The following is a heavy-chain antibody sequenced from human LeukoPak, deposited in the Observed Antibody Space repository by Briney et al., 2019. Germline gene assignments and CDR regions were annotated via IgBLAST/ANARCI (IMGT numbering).Heavy chain of an antibody. Sequence: SVKVSCKASGGTFSSYAISWVRQAPGQGLEWMGRIIPILGIANYAQKFQGRVTITADKSTSTAYMELSSLRSEDTAVYYCAVAYCGGDCYSSWYFDLWGRGTLVTVSS. CDR1: GGTFSSYA. CDR2: IIPILGIA. D-gene: IGHD2-21*02. V-gene: IGHV1-69*04. CDR3: AVAYCGGDCYSSWYFDL. J-gene: IGHJ2*01.